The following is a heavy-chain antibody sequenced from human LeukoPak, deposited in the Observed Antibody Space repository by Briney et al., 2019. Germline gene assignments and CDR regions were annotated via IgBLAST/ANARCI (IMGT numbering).Heavy chain of an antibody. J-gene: IGHJ4*01. CDR1: GGSISSHY. CDR3: ARSISGKLFDY. Sequence: SETLSLTCTVSGGSISSHYWSWVRQSAGKGLERIGRIYVSGSTNYNPSLKSRVTMSIDKSKNHFSLKLSSVTAADTAVYYCARSISGKLFDYWGQGTLVTVSS. V-gene: IGHV4-4*07. CDR2: IYVSGST. D-gene: IGHD3-3*02.